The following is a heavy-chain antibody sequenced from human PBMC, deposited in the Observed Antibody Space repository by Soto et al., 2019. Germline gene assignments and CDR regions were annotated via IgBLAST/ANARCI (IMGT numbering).Heavy chain of an antibody. V-gene: IGHV3-66*01. CDR2: IYSGGRT. CDR3: ARDTYDDY. D-gene: IGHD3-3*01. J-gene: IGHJ4*02. Sequence: EVQLVESGGGLVQPGGSLRLSCAASGVTVSNNYMSWVRQAPGTGLAWVSVIYSGGRTYYADSVKGRFIISRDSSKITLYLQINSLRAEDKAVYYCARDTYDDYRGQGTLVTVSS. CDR1: GVTVSNNY.